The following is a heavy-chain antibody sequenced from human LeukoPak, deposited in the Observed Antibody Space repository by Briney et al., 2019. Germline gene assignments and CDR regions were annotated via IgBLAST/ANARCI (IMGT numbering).Heavy chain of an antibody. V-gene: IGHV4-38-2*02. Sequence: PSETLSLTCTVSGYSISSGYYWGQIPQPPGKGLEWIGSIYHSGSTYYNPSLKSRVTISIDTSKNQFSLKLSSVTAADTAVYYCARHLAYCGGDCRPDGINDYWGQGTVVTVSS. CDR2: IYHSGST. CDR1: GYSISSGYY. J-gene: IGHJ4*02. CDR3: ARHLAYCGGDCRPDGINDY. D-gene: IGHD2-21*02.